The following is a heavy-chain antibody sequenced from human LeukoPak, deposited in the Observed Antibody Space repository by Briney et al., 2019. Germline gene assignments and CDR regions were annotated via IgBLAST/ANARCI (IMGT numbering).Heavy chain of an antibody. J-gene: IGHJ4*02. CDR3: ASRVVTSFDY. D-gene: IGHD3-3*01. Sequence: GGSLRLSCAASGFTFSSYGMHWVRQAPGKGLEWVAVISYDGSNKYYADSVKGRFTISRDNSKNTLYLQMNALRAEDTAVYYCASRVVTSFDYRGQGTLVTVSS. CDR2: ISYDGSNK. V-gene: IGHV3-30*03. CDR1: GFTFSSYG.